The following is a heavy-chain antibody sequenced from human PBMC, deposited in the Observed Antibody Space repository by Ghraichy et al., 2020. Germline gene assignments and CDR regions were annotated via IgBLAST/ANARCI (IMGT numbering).Heavy chain of an antibody. J-gene: IGHJ4*02. V-gene: IGHV4-61*01. D-gene: IGHD1-26*01. CDR1: GGSVSSGSYY. CDR2: ISYSGSP. CDR3: ARGRGGSYLHFFDY. Sequence: SETLSLTCTVSGGSVSSGSYYWTWIRQPPGKGLEWIGYISYSGSPKYNPSLKSRVTISVDTSKNQFSLKLSSVTSADTAVFYCARGRGGSYLHFFDYWGQGALVTVSS.